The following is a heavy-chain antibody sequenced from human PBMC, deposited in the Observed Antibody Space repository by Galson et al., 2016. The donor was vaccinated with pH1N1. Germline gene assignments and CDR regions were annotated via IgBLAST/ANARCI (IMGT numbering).Heavy chain of an antibody. J-gene: IGHJ4*02. V-gene: IGHV1-46*01. CDR3: TRDLGRRREY. CDR2: IDPSGGGA. D-gene: IGHD7-27*01. Sequence: SVKVSCKASGYTFTSYYIHWVRQAPGQGLEWMGVIDPSGGGATYAQSFLARLTMARDISTSTVYMDLSSLKSEDTAAYYCTRDLGRRREYWGQGTPVTVSS. CDR1: GYTFTSYY.